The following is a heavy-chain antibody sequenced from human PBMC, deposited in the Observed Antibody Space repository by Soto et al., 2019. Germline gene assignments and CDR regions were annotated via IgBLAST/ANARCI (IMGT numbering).Heavy chain of an antibody. CDR1: GYTFSSYY. Sequence: QVQLVQSGAEVKKPGASVKVSCKASGYTFSSYYMHWVRQAPGQGLEWMGIINPSGGSTTYAQKFQGIVTMTRDTSTSTVYMELSSLTSEDTAVYYCARASVSGRRFDYWGEGTLVTVSS. CDR3: ARASVSGRRFDY. J-gene: IGHJ4*02. D-gene: IGHD6-19*01. V-gene: IGHV1-46*03. CDR2: INPSGGST.